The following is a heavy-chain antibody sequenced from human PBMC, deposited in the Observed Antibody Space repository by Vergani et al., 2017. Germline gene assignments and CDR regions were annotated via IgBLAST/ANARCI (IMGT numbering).Heavy chain of an antibody. CDR1: GFTVSSNE. CDR2: ISFDGTNE. CDR3: VRDRGLCAGGRCYTEAWDY. Sequence: VQLVESGGGLVQPGGSLRLSCAASGFTVSSNEMSWVRQAPGKGLEWVVGISFDGTNEYYPDLVKGRFTISRDIAKNTLYLQVRSLRLEDTGVYHCVRDRGLCAGGRCYTEAWDYWGQGTPVTVSS. V-gene: IGHV3-30*03. J-gene: IGHJ4*02. D-gene: IGHD2-2*02.